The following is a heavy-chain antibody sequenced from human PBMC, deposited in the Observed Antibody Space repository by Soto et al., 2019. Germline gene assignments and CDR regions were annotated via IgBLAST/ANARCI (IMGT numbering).Heavy chain of an antibody. V-gene: IGHV4-39*01. CDR3: VSQRTTVPTQAYFDY. CDR1: GGSVTNSSYY. D-gene: IGHD4-17*01. CDR2: VYYRGRS. Sequence: SETLSLTCTVSGGSVTNSSYYWGWIRQSPGKGLEWIGSVYYRGRSYSKSSVKSRVTISVDTSKNRFSLSLNSVTAPDTAVYFCVSQRTTVPTQAYFDYWGPGALVTVSS. J-gene: IGHJ4*02.